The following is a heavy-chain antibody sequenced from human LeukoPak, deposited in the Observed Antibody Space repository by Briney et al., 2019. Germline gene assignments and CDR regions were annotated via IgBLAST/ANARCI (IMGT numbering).Heavy chain of an antibody. CDR2: IYHSGST. Sequence: SETLSLTCAVSGYSISSGYYWGWIRQPPGKGLEWIGSIYHSGSTYYNPSLKSRVTISVDTSKSQFSLRLTSVTAADTAVYYCASGSAVAAAGDYWGQGTLVTVSS. D-gene: IGHD6-13*01. J-gene: IGHJ4*02. CDR3: ASGSAVAAAGDY. CDR1: GYSISSGYY. V-gene: IGHV4-38-2*01.